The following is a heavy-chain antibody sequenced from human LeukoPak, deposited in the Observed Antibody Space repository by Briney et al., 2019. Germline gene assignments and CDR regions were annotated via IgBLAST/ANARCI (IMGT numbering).Heavy chain of an antibody. CDR1: GFTFSSYA. V-gene: IGHV3-23*01. J-gene: IGHJ4*02. Sequence: PGGSLRLSCAASGFTFSSYAMSWVRQAPGKGLEWVSAISGSGGSTYYADSVKGRFTISRDNAKNSLYLQMNSLRAEDTAVYYCARDSGEWFGELLFDYWGQGTLVTVSS. CDR2: ISGSGGST. D-gene: IGHD3-10*01. CDR3: ARDSGEWFGELLFDY.